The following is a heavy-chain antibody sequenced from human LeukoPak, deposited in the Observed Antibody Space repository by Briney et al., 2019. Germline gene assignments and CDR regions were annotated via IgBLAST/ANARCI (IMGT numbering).Heavy chain of an antibody. J-gene: IGHJ4*02. D-gene: IGHD1-26*01. CDR2: IRYDGSKK. Sequence: PGGSLRLSCAVSGFIFSSYGMHWVRQAPGKGLEWVAFIRYDGSKKDYADSAKGRYTISRDNSKNTLYLQMNSLRAEDTAVYYCARAESGVAFDYWGQGTLVTVSS. CDR3: ARAESGVAFDY. V-gene: IGHV3-30*02. CDR1: GFIFSSYG.